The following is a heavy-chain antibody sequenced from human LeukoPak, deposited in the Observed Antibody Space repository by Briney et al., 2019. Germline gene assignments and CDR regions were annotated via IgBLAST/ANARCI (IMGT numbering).Heavy chain of an antibody. CDR3: ARGGYCSAGSCPPDGY. V-gene: IGHV3-11*05. CDR1: GFTFSDYY. D-gene: IGHD2-15*01. J-gene: IGHJ4*02. CDR2: ISSISTYT. Sequence: KPGGSLRLSCAASGFTFSDYYMSWIRQAPGKGLEWVSYISSISTYTNYADSVKGRFTISRDNAKNSPYLQMNGLRAEDTAVYYCARGGYCSAGSCPPDGYWGQGTLVTVSS.